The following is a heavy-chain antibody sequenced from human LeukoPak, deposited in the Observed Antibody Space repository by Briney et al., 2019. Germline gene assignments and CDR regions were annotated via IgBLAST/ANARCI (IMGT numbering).Heavy chain of an antibody. CDR2: ISGSGGST. V-gene: IGHV3-23*01. CDR3: AANSSGYYYYY. CDR1: GFTFSSYA. Sequence: PGGSLRLSCAASGFTFSSYAMSWVRQAPGKGLERVSAISGSGGSTYYADSVKGRFTISRDNSKNTLYLQMNSLRAEDTAVYYCAANSSGYYYYYWGPGTLVTVSS. D-gene: IGHD3-22*01. J-gene: IGHJ4*02.